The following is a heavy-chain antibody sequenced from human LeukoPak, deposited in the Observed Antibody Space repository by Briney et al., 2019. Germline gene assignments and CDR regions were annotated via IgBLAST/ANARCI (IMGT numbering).Heavy chain of an antibody. V-gene: IGHV3-30*18. J-gene: IGHJ4*02. CDR2: ISYDGSNK. Sequence: PGGSLRLSCAASGFTFSSYGMHWVRQAPGKGLEWVAVISYDGSNKYYADSVKGRFTISRDNSKNTLYLQMNSLRAEDTAVYYCAKVVSYCSSWEFDYWGQGTLVTVFS. CDR1: GFTFSSYG. CDR3: AKVVSYCSSWEFDY. D-gene: IGHD6-13*01.